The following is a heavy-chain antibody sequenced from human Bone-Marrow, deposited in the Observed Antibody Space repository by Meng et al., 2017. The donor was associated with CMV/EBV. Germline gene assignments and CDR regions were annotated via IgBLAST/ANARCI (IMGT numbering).Heavy chain of an antibody. CDR2: ISGSGDIT. V-gene: IGHV3-23*01. CDR1: GFTFSNYA. D-gene: IGHD2-8*01. J-gene: IGHJ4*02. CDR3: AKDKWGAGLMVYGPFDY. Sequence: GGSLRLSCAGSGFTFSNYAMTWVRQTPGKGLEWVSAISGSGDITYYADSVKGRFTISRDNSKNTLYLQMNSLRAEDTAVYYCAKDKWGAGLMVYGPFDYWGQGTLVTVSS.